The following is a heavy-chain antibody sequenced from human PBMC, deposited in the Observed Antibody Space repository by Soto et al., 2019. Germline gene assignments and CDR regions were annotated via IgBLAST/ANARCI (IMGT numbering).Heavy chain of an antibody. J-gene: IGHJ5*02. CDR3: ARDLYSHGQGFVA. CDR2: IYYTGKT. Sequence: SETLSLTCTVSGGSISSGGYYWTWIRQLPGKGLEWIGYIYYTGKTYNKPSLESRVTMSADTSKNQFSLKLSSVTVADTALYYCARDLYSHGQGFVAWGQGTLVTVSS. CDR1: GGSISSGGYY. D-gene: IGHD3-16*01. V-gene: IGHV4-31*03.